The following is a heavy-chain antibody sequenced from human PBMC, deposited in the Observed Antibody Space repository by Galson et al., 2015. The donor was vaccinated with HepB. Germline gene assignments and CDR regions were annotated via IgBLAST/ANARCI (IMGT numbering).Heavy chain of an antibody. D-gene: IGHD4-17*01. V-gene: IGHV3-15*01. Sequence: SLRLSCAASGFTFSNAWMSWVRQAPGKGLEWVGRIKSKTDGGTTDYAAPVKGRFTITRDDSKNTLYLQMNSLKTEDTAVYYCTTASYGDYGYYWGQGTLVTVSS. CDR1: GFTFSNAW. CDR2: IKSKTDGGTT. J-gene: IGHJ4*02. CDR3: TTASYGDYGYY.